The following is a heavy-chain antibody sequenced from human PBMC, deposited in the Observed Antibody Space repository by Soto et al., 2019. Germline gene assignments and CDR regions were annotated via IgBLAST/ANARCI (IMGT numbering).Heavy chain of an antibody. V-gene: IGHV1-2*02. CDR3: ARERFQVISDGMDV. D-gene: IGHD2-21*01. CDR2: INPETGGT. J-gene: IGHJ6*02. CDR1: GYTYTGYY. Sequence: SLKVYCKASGYTYTGYYVHWVRADPGQGLEWMGWINPETGGTSYAQKFQGRVTLSRDTSINTAYLELSSLRFDDAAVYFCARERFQVISDGMDVWGQGTTVTVSS.